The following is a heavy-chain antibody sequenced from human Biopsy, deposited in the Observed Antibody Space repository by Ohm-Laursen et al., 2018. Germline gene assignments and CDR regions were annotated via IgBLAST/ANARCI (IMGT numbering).Heavy chain of an antibody. D-gene: IGHD1-1*01. V-gene: IGHV1-24*01. CDR2: FAPENGKT. CDR3: AADINVWNVNY. CDR1: GYTLNELS. J-gene: IGHJ4*02. Sequence: GSSVKVSCKVSGYTLNELSMHWARQVPGKGLEWMGGFAPENGKTVYAQNFQARVSLTEDTSTDTAYMELRSLRSEDTAVYYCAADINVWNVNYWGQGTQVTVSS.